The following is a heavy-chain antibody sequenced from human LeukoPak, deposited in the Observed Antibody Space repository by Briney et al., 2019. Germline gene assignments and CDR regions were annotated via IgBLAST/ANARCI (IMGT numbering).Heavy chain of an antibody. D-gene: IGHD4-23*01. Sequence: SETLSLTCAVYGGSFSGYYWSWIRQPPGKGLEWIWAINGSGSTNYNPYLKSRVTISQDTSKKQFSLKLTSVPAADTAVYYCARGPYGGNDNWFDPWGQGTLVTVST. CDR1: GGSFSGYY. V-gene: IGHV4-34*01. CDR3: ARGPYGGNDNWFDP. CDR2: INGSGST. J-gene: IGHJ5*02.